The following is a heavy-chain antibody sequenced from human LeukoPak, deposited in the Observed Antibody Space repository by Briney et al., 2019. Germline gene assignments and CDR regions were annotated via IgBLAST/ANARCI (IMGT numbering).Heavy chain of an antibody. CDR3: AKDSREGGYFDWPALLYYYYGMDV. CDR1: GFTFSSYG. CDR2: ISYDGSNK. J-gene: IGHJ6*04. D-gene: IGHD3-9*01. Sequence: PGGSLRLSCAASGFTFSSYGMHWVRQAPGKGLEWVAVISYDGSNKYYADSVKGRFTISRDNSKNTPYLQMNSLRAEDTAVYYCAKDSREGGYFDWPALLYYYYGMDVWGKGTTVTVSS. V-gene: IGHV3-30*18.